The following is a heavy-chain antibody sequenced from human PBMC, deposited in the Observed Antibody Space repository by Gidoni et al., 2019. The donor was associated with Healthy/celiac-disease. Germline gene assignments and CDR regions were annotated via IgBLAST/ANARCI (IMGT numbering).Heavy chain of an antibody. CDR2: IYPCDSDT. CDR1: GSSFTRYW. Sequence: EVQLVQSGAEVKKPGESLQISCKGSGSSFTRYWIGGVRQMPGKGLEWMGIIYPCDSDTRYSPSFQGQVTISADKSISTAYRQWSSLKASDTAMYYCARPSSGWYGGDAFDIWGQGTMVTVSS. CDR3: ARPSSGWYGGDAFDI. J-gene: IGHJ3*02. D-gene: IGHD6-19*01. V-gene: IGHV5-51*03.